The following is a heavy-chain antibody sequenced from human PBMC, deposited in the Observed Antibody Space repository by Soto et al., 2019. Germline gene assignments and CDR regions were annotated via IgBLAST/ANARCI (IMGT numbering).Heavy chain of an antibody. CDR2: INPKSGDT. D-gene: IGHD3-10*01. CDR3: ARVPGHKNSRGDF. CDR1: GYTFTHYF. V-gene: IGHV1-2*02. Sequence: QVRLVQSGPEVRRPGASVTVSCKASGYTFTHYFIHWVRRAPGQGLEWMGYINPKSGDTHYSQTVRGRVSMTVDTSTDTASVGLSSLKSDDTAVYFCARVPGHKNSRGDFWGQGPPITVSS. J-gene: IGHJ4*02.